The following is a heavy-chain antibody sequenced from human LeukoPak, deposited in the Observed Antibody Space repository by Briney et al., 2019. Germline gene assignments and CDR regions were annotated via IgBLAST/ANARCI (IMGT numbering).Heavy chain of an antibody. CDR1: GYSFTNYW. CDR2: IYPGDSDT. D-gene: IGHD6-13*01. V-gene: IGHV5-51*01. J-gene: IGHJ3*02. CDR3: ARQKQLVSYAFDI. Sequence: GESLKISCKGSGYSFTNYWIGWVRQMPGKGLEWMGIIYPGDSDTRYSPSFQGQVTISADKSISTAYLQWSSLKASDTAMYYCARQKQLVSYAFDIWGQGTMVTVSS.